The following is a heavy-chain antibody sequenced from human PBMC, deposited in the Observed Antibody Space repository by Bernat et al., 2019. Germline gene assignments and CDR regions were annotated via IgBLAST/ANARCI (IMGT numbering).Heavy chain of an antibody. CDR3: ARALGYSYGSHFDY. Sequence: QVQLVESGGGVVQPGRSLRLSCAASGSTFSSYGMHWVRQAPGKGLEWVAVIWYDGSNKYYADSVKGRFTISRENSKNTLYLKMNSLRAEDTAVYYCARALGYSYGSHFDYWGQGTLVTVSS. CDR1: GSTFSSYG. D-gene: IGHD5-18*01. CDR2: IWYDGSNK. V-gene: IGHV3-33*01. J-gene: IGHJ4*02.